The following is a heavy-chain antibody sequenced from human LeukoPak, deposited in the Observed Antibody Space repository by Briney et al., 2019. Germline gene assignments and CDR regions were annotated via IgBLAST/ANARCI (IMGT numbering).Heavy chain of an antibody. J-gene: IGHJ1*01. V-gene: IGHV1-8*01. D-gene: IGHD6-13*01. CDR2: MNPNSGST. Sequence: GASVKVSCKASGYTFTSYDINWVRRATGQGLEWMGWMNPNSGSTGYAQKFQGRVTMTRNTSISTAYMELSSLRSEDTAVYYCAREAAAGTSHFENWGQGTLVTVSS. CDR1: GYTFTSYD. CDR3: AREAAAGTSHFEN.